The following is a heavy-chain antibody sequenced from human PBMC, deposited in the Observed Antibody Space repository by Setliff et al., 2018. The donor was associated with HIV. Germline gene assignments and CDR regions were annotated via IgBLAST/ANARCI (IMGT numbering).Heavy chain of an antibody. CDR1: GGSISSYY. CDR3: ARGKKGIQLWSPRGFYFDY. D-gene: IGHD5-18*01. J-gene: IGHJ4*02. CDR2: IYYSGMT. V-gene: IGHV4-59*01. Sequence: PSETLSLTCSVSGGSISSYYWSWIRQPPGKGLEWIGDIYYSGMTNYNPSLQSRVTISLDTSKNQFSLKVNSVTAADTAVYYCARGKKGIQLWSPRGFYFDYWGQGTLVTVSS.